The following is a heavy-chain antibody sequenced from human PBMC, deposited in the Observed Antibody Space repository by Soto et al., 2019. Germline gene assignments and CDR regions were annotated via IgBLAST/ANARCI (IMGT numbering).Heavy chain of an antibody. CDR1: GFTFSSYA. CDR3: AKDPTYDYGYFDS. V-gene: IGHV3-23*01. J-gene: IGHJ4*02. Sequence: GGSLRLSCAASGFTFSSYARNWVRQAPGKGLEWVSTIRTSVGDTYYAASVKGRFTISRDNSKSTVYLHLNSLRAEDTAIYYCAKDPTYDYGYFDSWGQGTLVTVYS. CDR2: IRTSVGDT. D-gene: IGHD4-17*01.